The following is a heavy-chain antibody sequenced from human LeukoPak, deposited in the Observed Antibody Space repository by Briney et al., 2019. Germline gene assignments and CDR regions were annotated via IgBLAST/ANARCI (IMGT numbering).Heavy chain of an antibody. J-gene: IGHJ4*02. CDR3: ARLLWGD. CDR1: GGSISNKY. CDR2: IYYSGST. D-gene: IGHD3-16*01. Sequence: PSETLSLTCTVSGGSISNKYWSWIRQPPGKGLEWIGYIYYSGSTNYNPSLKSRVTISVDTSKNQFSLKLSSVTAADTAVYYCARLLWGDWGQGTLVTVSS. V-gene: IGHV4-59*12.